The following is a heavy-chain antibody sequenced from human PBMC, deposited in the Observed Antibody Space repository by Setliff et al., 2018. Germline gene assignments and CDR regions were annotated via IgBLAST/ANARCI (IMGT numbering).Heavy chain of an antibody. CDR2: INPSGGST. J-gene: IGHJ4*02. CDR3: AKSGIIAAAGYYFDY. D-gene: IGHD6-13*01. V-gene: IGHV1-46*01. CDR1: GYTFTSYA. Sequence: GASVKVSCKASGYTFTSYAMNWVRQAPGQGLEWMGWINPSGGSTSYAQKFQGRVTMTRDTSTSTVYMELSSLRSEDTAVYYCAKSGIIAAAGYYFDYWGQGTLVTVSS.